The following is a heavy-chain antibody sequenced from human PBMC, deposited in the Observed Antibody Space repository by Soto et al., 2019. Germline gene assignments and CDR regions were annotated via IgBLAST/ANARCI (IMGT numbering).Heavy chain of an antibody. CDR1: GLAFGDYA. J-gene: IGHJ6*02. Sequence: LRLSCRASGLAFGDYAMNWVRQVPGRGLEWVAGVSTNGRSTYYADSVRGRFTISRDNSKITVYLQMNSLRAEDTAVYYCAKDRYFNYFYGMDFWAQGTTVTVSS. CDR3: AKDRYFNYFYGMDF. D-gene: IGHD1-1*01. CDR2: VSTNGRST. V-gene: IGHV3-23*01.